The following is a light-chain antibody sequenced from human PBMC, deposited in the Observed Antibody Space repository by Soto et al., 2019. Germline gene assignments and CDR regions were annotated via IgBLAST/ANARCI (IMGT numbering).Light chain of an antibody. Sequence: MTQSPATLSVSPWERSTLSCRASQSIGDTLAWYQQKPGKAPKLLIYAASSLQSGVPSRFSGSGSGTDFTLTISSPQPEDFATYYCQQSYSTLVAFGQGTKVDI. CDR1: QSIGDT. J-gene: IGKJ1*01. V-gene: IGKV1-39*01. CDR3: QQSYSTLVA. CDR2: AAS.